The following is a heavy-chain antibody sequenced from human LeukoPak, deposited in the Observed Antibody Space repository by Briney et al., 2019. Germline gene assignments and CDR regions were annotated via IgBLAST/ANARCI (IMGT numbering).Heavy chain of an antibody. CDR1: GYSFTSYW. Sequence: GESLKISCKGSGYSFTSYWIGWVRQMPGKGLEWMGIIYPGDSDTRYSPSFQGQVTISADKSIITAYLQWSSLKASDTAMYYCARHLKKEDYYVDYWGQGTLVTVSS. CDR2: IYPGDSDT. V-gene: IGHV5-51*01. CDR3: ARHLKKEDYYVDY. D-gene: IGHD2-15*01. J-gene: IGHJ4*02.